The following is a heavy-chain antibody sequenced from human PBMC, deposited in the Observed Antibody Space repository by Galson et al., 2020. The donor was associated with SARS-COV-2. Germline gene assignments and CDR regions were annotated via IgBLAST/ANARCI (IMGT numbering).Heavy chain of an antibody. CDR3: AFTLKRYSSSWYIVDY. CDR2: TYYRSKWYN. CDR1: GDSVSSNSAA. Sequence: ASETLSLTCAISGDSVSSNSAAWNWIRQSPSRGLEWLGRTYYRSKWYNDYAVSVKSRITINPDTSKNQFSLQLNSVTPEDTAVYYCAFTLKRYSSSWYIVDYWGQGTLVTVSS. V-gene: IGHV6-1*01. D-gene: IGHD6-13*01. J-gene: IGHJ4*02.